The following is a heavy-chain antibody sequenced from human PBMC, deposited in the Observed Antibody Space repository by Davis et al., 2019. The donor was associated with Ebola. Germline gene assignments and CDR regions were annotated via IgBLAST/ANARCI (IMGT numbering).Heavy chain of an antibody. J-gene: IGHJ3*02. Sequence: GESLKISCAASGFTFSNAWMNWVRQAPGKGLEWVSVIYSGGSTYYADSVKGRFTISRDNSKNTLYLQMNSLRSEDTAVYYCARAELRFLEQLEEAFDIWGQGTMVTVSS. V-gene: IGHV3-53*05. CDR2: IYSGGST. CDR1: GFTFSNAW. CDR3: ARAELRFLEQLEEAFDI. D-gene: IGHD3-3*01.